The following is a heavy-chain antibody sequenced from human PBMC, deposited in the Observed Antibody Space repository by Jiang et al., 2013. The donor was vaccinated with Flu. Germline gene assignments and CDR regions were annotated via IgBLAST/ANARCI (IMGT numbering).Heavy chain of an antibody. V-gene: IGHV4-59*08. CDR2: IYYSGST. Sequence: SGPGLVKPSETLSLTCTVSGGSISSYYWSWIRQPPGKGLEWIGYIYYSGSTNYNPSLKSRVTISVDTSKNQFSLKLSSVTAADTAVYYCARQVWGFDLWGRGTLVTVSS. D-gene: IGHD1-26*01. CDR3: ARQVWGFDL. J-gene: IGHJ2*01. CDR1: GGSISSYY.